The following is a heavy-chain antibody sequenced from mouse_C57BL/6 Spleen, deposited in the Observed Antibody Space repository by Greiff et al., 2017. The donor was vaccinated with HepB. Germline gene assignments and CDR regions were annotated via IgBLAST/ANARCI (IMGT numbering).Heavy chain of an antibody. CDR2: ISDGGSYT. V-gene: IGHV5-4*01. CDR1: GFTFSSYA. Sequence: EVQLVESGGGLVKPGGSLKLSCAASGFTFSSYAMSWVRQTPEKRLEWVATISDGGSYTYYPDNVKGRFTISRDNAKNNLYLQMSHLKSEDTAMYYCASLDYWGQGTTLTVSS. J-gene: IGHJ2*01. CDR3: ASLDY.